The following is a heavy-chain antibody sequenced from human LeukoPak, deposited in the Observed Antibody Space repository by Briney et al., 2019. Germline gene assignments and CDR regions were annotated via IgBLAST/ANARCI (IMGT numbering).Heavy chain of an antibody. V-gene: IGHV3-74*01. CDR1: GFAFSSNW. Sequence: GGSLRLSCAASGFAFSSNWMHWVRQAPGKGLMWVSHISTDARTITYAAFVKGRFTISRDNAKNTLYLQMNSLRAEDTALYYCVRGQATAWGLDYWGQGTLVTVSS. CDR2: ISTDARTI. J-gene: IGHJ4*02. CDR3: VRGQATAWGLDY. D-gene: IGHD6-13*01.